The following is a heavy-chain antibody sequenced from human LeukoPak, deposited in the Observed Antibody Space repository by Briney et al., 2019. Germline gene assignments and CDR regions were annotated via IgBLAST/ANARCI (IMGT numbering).Heavy chain of an antibody. V-gene: IGHV4-59*01. J-gene: IGHJ4*02. D-gene: IGHD1-26*01. CDR1: GVSISSYY. CDR2: IYYSGST. CDR3: ARGSGNYYLLDY. Sequence: ASETLSLTCTVSGVSISSYYWSWIRQPPGKGLEWIGYIYYSGSTNYNPSLKSRATMSIDTSNSQVSLKLSSVTAADTAMYYCARGSGNYYLLDYWGQGTLVTVSS.